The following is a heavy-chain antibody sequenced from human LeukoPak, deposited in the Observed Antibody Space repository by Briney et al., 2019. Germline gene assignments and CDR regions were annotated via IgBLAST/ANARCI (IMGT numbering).Heavy chain of an antibody. CDR2: INPNSGGA. J-gene: IGHJ5*01. Sequence: ASVKVSCKASGYTFSDHYIHWVRQAPGQGLEWMGRINPNSGGASYAQKFQDRATMTRDTSITTAYMELTRLRSDDTAVYFCARDVVQVTVAMFWFDSWGQGTLVTVSS. D-gene: IGHD2-2*01. CDR1: GYTFSDHY. CDR3: ARDVVQVTVAMFWFDS. V-gene: IGHV1-2*06.